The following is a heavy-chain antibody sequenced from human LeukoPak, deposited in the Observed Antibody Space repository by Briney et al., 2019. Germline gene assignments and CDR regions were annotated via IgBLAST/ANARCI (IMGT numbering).Heavy chain of an antibody. V-gene: IGHV4-39*07. J-gene: IGHJ4*02. CDR2: IYYSGST. Sequence: SETLSLTCTVSGGSISSSSYYWGWIRQPPGQGLEWIGSIYYSGSTYYIPSLKSRDTISVDTSKNQFSLKLSSVTAADTAVYYCARDLGSAVAGEDYWGQGTLVTVSS. CDR1: GGSISSSSYY. D-gene: IGHD6-19*01. CDR3: ARDLGSAVAGEDY.